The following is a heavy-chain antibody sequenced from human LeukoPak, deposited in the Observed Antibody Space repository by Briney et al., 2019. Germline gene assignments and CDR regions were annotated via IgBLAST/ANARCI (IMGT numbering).Heavy chain of an antibody. J-gene: IGHJ4*02. Sequence: SETLSLTCAVYGGSFSGYYWSWIRQPPGKGLEWIGEINHSGSTNYNPSLKSRVTISVDTSKNQFSLKLSSVTAADTAVYYCARIGITMVRGVIYWGQGTLVTASS. V-gene: IGHV4-34*01. CDR2: INHSGST. CDR1: GGSFSGYY. CDR3: ARIGITMVRGVIY. D-gene: IGHD3-10*01.